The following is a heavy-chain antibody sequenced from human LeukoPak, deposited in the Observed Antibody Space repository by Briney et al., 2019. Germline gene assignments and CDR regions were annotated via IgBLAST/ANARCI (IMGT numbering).Heavy chain of an antibody. V-gene: IGHV3-7*01. CDR1: GFTFFSDW. Sequence: GGSLRLSCAASGFTFFSDWMRWVRQARGKGVEWVANIKQDGSEKYYVDSVKGGFTISRDNAKNSLYLQMTSLRAEDTAVYYCAREGRKSRGVDIIRKKETGYYYYMDVWGKGTTVTVSS. CDR3: AREGRKSRGVDIIRKKETGYYYYMDV. CDR2: IKQDGSEK. D-gene: IGHD3-10*01. J-gene: IGHJ6*03.